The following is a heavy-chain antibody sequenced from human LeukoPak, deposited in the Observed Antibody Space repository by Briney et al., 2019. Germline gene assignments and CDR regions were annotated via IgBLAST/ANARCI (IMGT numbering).Heavy chain of an antibody. CDR3: AKSPSTYFDY. Sequence: GGSLRLSCAASGFTFSNYWMHWVRQAPGKGLEWVSAISGSGGSTYYADSVKGRFTISRDNSKNTLYLQMNSLRAEDTAVYCCAKSPSTYFDYWGQGTLVTVSS. CDR2: ISGSGGST. CDR1: GFTFSNYW. V-gene: IGHV3-23*01. J-gene: IGHJ4*02.